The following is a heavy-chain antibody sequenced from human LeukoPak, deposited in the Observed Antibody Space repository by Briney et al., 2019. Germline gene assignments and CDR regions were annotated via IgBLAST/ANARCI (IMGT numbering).Heavy chain of an antibody. V-gene: IGHV3-21*01. Sequence: GGSLRLSCAASGFTFSSYSMNWVHQAPGKGLEWVSSISSSSSYIYYADSVKGRFTISRDNAKNSLYLQMNSLRAEDTAVYYCARDRYDILTGYSPLDYWGQGTLVTVSS. D-gene: IGHD3-9*01. CDR3: ARDRYDILTGYSPLDY. J-gene: IGHJ4*02. CDR1: GFTFSSYS. CDR2: ISSSSSYI.